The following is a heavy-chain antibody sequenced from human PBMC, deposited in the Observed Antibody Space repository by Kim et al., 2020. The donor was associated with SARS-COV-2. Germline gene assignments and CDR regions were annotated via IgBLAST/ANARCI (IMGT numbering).Heavy chain of an antibody. Sequence: GGSLRLSCAASGFTFSSYGMHWVRQAPGNGLEWVAVIWYDGSNKYYADSVKGRFTISRDNSKNTLYLQMNSLRAEDTAVYYCAKDLGSTQGPGFDPWGQGTLVTVSS. V-gene: IGHV3-33*06. CDR1: GFTFSSYG. CDR2: IWYDGSNK. D-gene: IGHD1-26*01. J-gene: IGHJ5*02. CDR3: AKDLGSTQGPGFDP.